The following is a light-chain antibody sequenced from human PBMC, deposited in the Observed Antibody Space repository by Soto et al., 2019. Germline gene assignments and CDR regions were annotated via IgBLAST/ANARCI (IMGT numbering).Light chain of an antibody. J-gene: IGKJ4*01. V-gene: IGKV4-1*01. CDR2: WAS. CDR3: QQHYSAPALT. CDR1: QSVLYTSSNKNS. Sequence: IVLRQSPDSLSVSLGERATINCKSSQSVLYTSSNKNSLAWYQQKPGQPPKLLIYWASTRESGVPDRFSGGGSGTDFTLTISSLQAEDVAVYYCQQHYSAPALTFGGGTKVDIK.